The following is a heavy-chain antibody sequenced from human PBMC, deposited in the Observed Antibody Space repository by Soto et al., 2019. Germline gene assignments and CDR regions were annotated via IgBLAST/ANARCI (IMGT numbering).Heavy chain of an antibody. CDR1: GFTVSSNY. Sequence: PGGSLRLSCAASGFTVSSNYMSWVRQAPGKGLEWVSVIYSGGSTYYADSVKGRFTISRDNSKNTLYLQMNSLRAEDTAVYYCARGRERMYYYYYYYMDVWGKGTTVTVSS. CDR2: IYSGGST. J-gene: IGHJ6*03. V-gene: IGHV3-66*01. D-gene: IGHD1-26*01. CDR3: ARGRERMYYYYYYYMDV.